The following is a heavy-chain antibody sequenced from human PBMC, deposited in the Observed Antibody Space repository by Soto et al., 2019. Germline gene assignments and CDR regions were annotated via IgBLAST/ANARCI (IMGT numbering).Heavy chain of an antibody. Sequence: SVKVSCKASGGTFSSYAISWVRQAPGQGLEWMGGIIPIFGTANYAQKFQGRVTITADESTSTAYMELSSLRSEDTAVYYCAFGLEVVPAAGGHRYYYYGMDVWGQGTTVTVSS. D-gene: IGHD2-2*01. J-gene: IGHJ6*02. CDR3: AFGLEVVPAAGGHRYYYYGMDV. V-gene: IGHV1-69*13. CDR2: IIPIFGTA. CDR1: GGTFSSYA.